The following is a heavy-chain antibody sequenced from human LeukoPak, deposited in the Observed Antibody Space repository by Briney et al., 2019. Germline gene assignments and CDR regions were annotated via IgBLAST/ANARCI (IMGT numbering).Heavy chain of an antibody. V-gene: IGHV5-51*01. Sequence: GESLKISCQGSGYSFTSYWIGWVRQMPGRGLEWVGIIYPDGSDTKYGPSFQGQVTISAHKSISTAYLQWSSLKASDTAMYYCARHGRYSSGSRWFGPWGQGTLVTVSS. CDR3: ARHGRYSSGSRWFGP. CDR1: GYSFTSYW. D-gene: IGHD3-22*01. J-gene: IGHJ5*02. CDR2: IYPDGSDT.